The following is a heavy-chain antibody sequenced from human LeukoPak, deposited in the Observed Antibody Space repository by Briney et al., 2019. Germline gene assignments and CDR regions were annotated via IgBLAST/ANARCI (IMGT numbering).Heavy chain of an antibody. CDR3: ARPVYDSSSWLSAFDI. V-gene: IGHV4-39*01. CDR2: FYYSGGT. Sequence: SETLSLTCTVSGGSISSSSYYWGWIRQPPGKGLEWIGSFYYSGGTYYNPSLKSRVTISVDTSKNQFSLKLSSVTAADTAVYYCARPVYDSSSWLSAFDIWGQGTMVTVSS. D-gene: IGHD6-13*01. CDR1: GGSISSSSYY. J-gene: IGHJ3*02.